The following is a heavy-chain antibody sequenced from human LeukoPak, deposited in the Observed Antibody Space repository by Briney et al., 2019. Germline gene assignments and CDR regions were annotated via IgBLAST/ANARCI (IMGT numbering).Heavy chain of an antibody. V-gene: IGHV3-21*01. CDR1: GFTFSSYS. CDR3: ARDSHYGYPSSWYHLVQIDY. J-gene: IGHJ4*02. CDR2: IIISSNYI. D-gene: IGHD6-13*01. Sequence: GGSLRLSCAVSGFTFSSYSMSWVRQAQGKGLGWVSSIIISSNYIYYADSVKGRFTISRDNAKNSLYMQKNNLRAEDAAVYYCARDSHYGYPSSWYHLVQIDYWGQGTLVTVSS.